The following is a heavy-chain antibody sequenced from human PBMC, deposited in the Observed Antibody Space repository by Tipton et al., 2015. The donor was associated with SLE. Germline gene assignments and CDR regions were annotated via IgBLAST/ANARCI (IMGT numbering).Heavy chain of an antibody. V-gene: IGHV4-61*02. Sequence: TLSLTCTVSGGSISSGGHYWSWIRQPAGKALEWIGSIYTSGTTEYNPSLKSRVTISKDTSQDQVSLKLSSVTAADTAVYYCARGASRRVGREYFHYYYMDVWGKGTTVTVSS. D-gene: IGHD2-2*01. CDR1: GGSISSGGHY. J-gene: IGHJ6*03. CDR2: IYTSGTT. CDR3: ARGASRRVGREYFHYYYMDV.